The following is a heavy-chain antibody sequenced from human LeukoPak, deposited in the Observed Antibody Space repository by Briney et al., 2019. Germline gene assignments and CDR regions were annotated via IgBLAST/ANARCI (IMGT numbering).Heavy chain of an antibody. CDR2: IYYSGST. Sequence: ETLSLTCTVSGGSISSSSYYWGWIRQPPGKGLEWVGSIYYSGSTYYNPSLKSRVTISVDTSKNQFSLKLSSVTAADTAVYYCAGGAFDIWGQGTMVTVSS. CDR1: GGSISSSSYY. V-gene: IGHV4-39*01. CDR3: AGGAFDI. J-gene: IGHJ3*02. D-gene: IGHD3-16*01.